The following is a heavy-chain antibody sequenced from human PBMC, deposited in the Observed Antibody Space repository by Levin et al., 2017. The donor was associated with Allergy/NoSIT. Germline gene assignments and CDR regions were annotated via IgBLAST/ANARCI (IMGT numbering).Heavy chain of an antibody. CDR3: VRDWALGQHQQLSYAYNYGMDV. V-gene: IGHV3-7*01. CDR2: IKQDGSQE. J-gene: IGHJ6*02. CDR1: GFSFSAYW. D-gene: IGHD1-1*01. Sequence: GESLKISCEASGFSFSAYWMSWVRQAPGKGLEWVANIKQDGSQEHYVDSVKGRFTISRDNAKKSLRLQMNRLRDEDTGVEYCVRDWALGQHQQLSYAYNYGMDVWGQGTTVTVSS.